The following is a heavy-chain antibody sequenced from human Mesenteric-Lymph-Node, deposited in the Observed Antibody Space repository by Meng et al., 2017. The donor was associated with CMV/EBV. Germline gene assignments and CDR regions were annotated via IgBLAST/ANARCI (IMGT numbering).Heavy chain of an antibody. CDR3: ARLKDCTTTSCPDY. V-gene: IGHV5-51*01. CDR2: IYPGDSDT. CDR1: GYSFTNYW. D-gene: IGHD2-2*01. Sequence: GESLKISCKASGYSFTNYWIGWVRQMPGKGLEWMGIIYPGDSDTRYSPSFQGQVTISVDKSISTAYLQWSGLRASDTATYYCARLKDCTTTSCPDYWGQGTLVTVSS. J-gene: IGHJ4*02.